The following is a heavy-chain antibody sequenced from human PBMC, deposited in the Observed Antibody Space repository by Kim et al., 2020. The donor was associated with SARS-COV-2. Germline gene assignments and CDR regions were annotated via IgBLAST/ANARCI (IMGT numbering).Heavy chain of an antibody. Sequence: ADSGKGRFTISRDDSKNMLYLQMNSLRGEDTATCYCVKGLYYVDYWGQGTLVTVGS. V-gene: IGHV3-23*01. D-gene: IGHD3-10*01. J-gene: IGHJ4*02. CDR3: VKGLYYVDY.